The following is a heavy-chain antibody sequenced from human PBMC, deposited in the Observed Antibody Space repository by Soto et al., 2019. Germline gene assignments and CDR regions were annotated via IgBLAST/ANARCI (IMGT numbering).Heavy chain of an antibody. V-gene: IGHV3-21*01. CDR3: ASLLIYCSRGSCYGV. J-gene: IGHJ6*01. CDR2: ISSSSSYI. Sequence: GGSLRLSCAASGFTFSSYSMNWVRQAPGKGLEWVSSISSSSSYIYYADSVKGRFTISRDNAKNSLYLQMNSLRAEDTAVYYCASLLIYCSRGSCYGVWGKGTSVNVSS. CDR1: GFTFSSYS. D-gene: IGHD2-15*01.